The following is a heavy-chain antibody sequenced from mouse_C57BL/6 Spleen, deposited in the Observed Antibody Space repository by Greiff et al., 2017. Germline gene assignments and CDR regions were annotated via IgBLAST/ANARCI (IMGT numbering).Heavy chain of an antibody. CDR3: ARPAETAQAWFAY. Sequence: QVQLQQSGAELMKPGASVKLSCKATGYTFPGYWLAWVKQRPGHGLEWIGEILPGSGSTNYNEKYKGKATFTAATSSNTAYMQLSSLTTEDSAIYYCARPAETAQAWFAYWGQGTLVTVSA. D-gene: IGHD3-2*02. V-gene: IGHV1-9*01. CDR1: GYTFPGYW. J-gene: IGHJ3*01. CDR2: ILPGSGST.